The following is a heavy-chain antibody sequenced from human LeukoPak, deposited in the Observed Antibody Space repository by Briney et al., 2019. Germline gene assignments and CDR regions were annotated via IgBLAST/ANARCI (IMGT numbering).Heavy chain of an antibody. CDR2: ISGSGHDI. J-gene: IGHJ5*01. CDR1: GFTFSDSY. Sequence: GGSLRLSCAASGFTFSDSYMTWVRQAPGKGVEWVAYISGSGHDINYSDSVKGRFTISRDNAKDSLYLQMSSLRVEDTAVYYCTRDPRHFDSCGQGTLVTVSS. V-gene: IGHV3-11*04. CDR3: TRDPRHFDS.